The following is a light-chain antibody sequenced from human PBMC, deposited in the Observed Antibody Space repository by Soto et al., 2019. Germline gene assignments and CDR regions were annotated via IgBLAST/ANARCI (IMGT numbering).Light chain of an antibody. Sequence: EIVLTQSPGTLSLSPGERATLSCRASQSVDNDYLAWFQQKPGQAPRLLIYEASYRATGVPDRFGGTGSGTDFSLTISRLEPEDSAVYYCQQSTYSPLTFGGGTRIEI. CDR1: QSVDNDY. V-gene: IGKV3-20*01. CDR3: QQSTYSPLT. CDR2: EAS. J-gene: IGKJ4*01.